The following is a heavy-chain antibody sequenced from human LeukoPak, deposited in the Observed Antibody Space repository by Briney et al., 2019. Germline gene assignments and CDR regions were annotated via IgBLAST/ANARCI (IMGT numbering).Heavy chain of an antibody. CDR1: GDSVSSNSAA. D-gene: IGHD3-10*01. CDR3: ARGGPRDTMVRGDWNWFDP. CDR2: TYYRSKWYN. Sequence: SQTLSLTCAISGDSVSSNSAAWNWIRQSPSRGLEWLGRTYYRSKWYNDYAVSVKSRITINPDTSKNQFSLQLNSVTPEDTAVYYCARGGPRDTMVRGDWNWFDPWGQGTLVTVSS. V-gene: IGHV6-1*01. J-gene: IGHJ5*02.